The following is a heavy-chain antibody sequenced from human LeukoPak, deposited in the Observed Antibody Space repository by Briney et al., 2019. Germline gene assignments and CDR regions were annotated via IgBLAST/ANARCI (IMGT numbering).Heavy chain of an antibody. CDR1: GGSISSGGYY. J-gene: IGHJ4*02. CDR2: IYYSGST. Sequence: PPQTLSLTCTVSGGSISSGGYYWSWIRQHPGKGLEWIGYIYYSGSTYYNPSLKSRVTISVDTSKNQFSLKLSSVTAADTAVYYCARRMGFGPNQYYFDYWGQGTLVTVSS. D-gene: IGHD3-10*01. V-gene: IGHV4-31*03. CDR3: ARRMGFGPNQYYFDY.